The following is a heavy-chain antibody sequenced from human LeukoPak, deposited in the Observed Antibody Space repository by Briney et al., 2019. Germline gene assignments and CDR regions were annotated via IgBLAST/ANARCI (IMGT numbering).Heavy chain of an antibody. CDR2: ISYDGSNK. Sequence: QSGGSLRLSCAASGYTFSSYGMHWVRQAPGKGLEWVAVISYDGSNKYYADSVKGRFTISRDNSKNTLYLQMNSLRAEDTAVYYCARTAAPYYDILTGYRNWFDPWGQGTLVTVSS. D-gene: IGHD3-9*01. CDR1: GYTFSSYG. CDR3: ARTAAPYYDILTGYRNWFDP. V-gene: IGHV3-30*03. J-gene: IGHJ5*02.